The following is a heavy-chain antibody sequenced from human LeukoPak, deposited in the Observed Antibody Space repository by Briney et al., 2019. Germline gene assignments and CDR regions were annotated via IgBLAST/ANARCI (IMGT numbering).Heavy chain of an antibody. CDR3: ARDDAGSYYVIDC. Sequence: GGSLRLSCAASGFTFSSYAMHWVREAPGKGLGWVAVISHDGNKKYYADSVKGRFTISRDNSKNTLDLQMNSLRGEETAVYYCARDDAGSYYVIDCSGQGTLVTVSS. J-gene: IGHJ4*02. D-gene: IGHD1-26*01. V-gene: IGHV3-30-3*01. CDR1: GFTFSSYA. CDR2: ISHDGNKK.